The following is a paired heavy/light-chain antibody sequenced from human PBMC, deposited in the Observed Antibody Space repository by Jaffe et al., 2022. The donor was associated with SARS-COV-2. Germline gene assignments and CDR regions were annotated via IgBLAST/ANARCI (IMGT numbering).Heavy chain of an antibody. V-gene: IGHV5-51*01. CDR1: GYSFINYW. CDR2: IYPGDSDT. CDR3: ARHGSSSVRSYFNS. Sequence: EVQLVQSGAEVKKPGESLKISCEASGYSFINYWIGWVRQMPGKGLEWMVIIYPGDSDTRYNPSFQGQVTISADKSISTAYLQWNSLKASDTAMYYCARHGSSSVRSYFNSWGQGTLVTVSS. D-gene: IGHD6-13*01. J-gene: IGHJ4*02.
Light chain of an antibody. V-gene: IGLV1-47*01. J-gene: IGLJ1*01. CDR2: RNN. CDR1: SSNIGSNY. CDR3: AAWDDSLSGGV. Sequence: QSVLTQPPSASETPGQRVTISCSGSSSNIGSNYVHWYQHLPGTAPKLLIYRNNQRPSGVPDRFSGSKSGTSASLAISGLRSEDEADYYCAAWDDSLSGGVFGTGTKVTVL.